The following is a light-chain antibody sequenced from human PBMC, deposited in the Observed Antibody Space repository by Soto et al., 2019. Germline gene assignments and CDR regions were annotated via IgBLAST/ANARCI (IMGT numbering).Light chain of an antibody. J-gene: IGLJ1*01. CDR2: TNN. CDR3: ATWDDSVNGYV. CDR1: GSNIGSNA. Sequence: QSVLTQPPSASGTPAQRITISCSGSGSNIGSNAVTWYQQLPRTAPKLLIYTNNQRPSGVPDRFSGSRSGTSASLAISGLQSGDEADYYCATWDDSVNGYVFGTGTKVTVL. V-gene: IGLV1-44*01.